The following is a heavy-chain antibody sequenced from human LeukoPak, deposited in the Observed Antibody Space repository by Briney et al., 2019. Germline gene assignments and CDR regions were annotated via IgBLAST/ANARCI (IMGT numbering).Heavy chain of an antibody. V-gene: IGHV3-21*04. Sequence: GGSLRLSCAASGFTFSSYSMNWVRQAPGKGLEWVSSISSSSSYIYYADSVKGRFTISRDNSKNTLYLQMNSLRAEDTAVYYCAKDDSITIFGVVSYDAFDIWGQGTMVTVSS. CDR3: AKDDSITIFGVVSYDAFDI. J-gene: IGHJ3*02. CDR1: GFTFSSYS. D-gene: IGHD3-3*01. CDR2: ISSSSSYI.